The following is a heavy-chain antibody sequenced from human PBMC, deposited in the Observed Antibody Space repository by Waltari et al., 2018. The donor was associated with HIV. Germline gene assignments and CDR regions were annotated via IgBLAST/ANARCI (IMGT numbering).Heavy chain of an antibody. J-gene: IGHJ4*02. CDR2: MSINSGNA. V-gene: IGHV1-8*01. Sequence: QAKLVQSGAEVRKPGASVKVSCKASGYNFASFDINWVRRATGQGLEWMGWMSINSGNAGYGQRFKGRLTLTRDTSIDMAYMELNSLTPQDTAVYYCVTSRPGAVFGDFWGQGTPVTVSS. D-gene: IGHD3-3*01. CDR3: VTSRPGAVFGDF. CDR1: GYNFASFD.